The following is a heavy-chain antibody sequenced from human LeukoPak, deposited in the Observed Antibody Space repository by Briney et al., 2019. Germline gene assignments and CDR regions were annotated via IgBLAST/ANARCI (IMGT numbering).Heavy chain of an antibody. V-gene: IGHV3-30*04. CDR2: ISYDGSNK. CDR1: GFTFSSCA. D-gene: IGHD3-3*01. CDR3: ARDGQGRFLEWLPRPWYYYYGMDV. J-gene: IGHJ6*02. Sequence: GGSLRLSCAASGFTFSSCAMHWVRQAPGKGLEWVAVISYDGSNKYYADSVKGRFTISRDNSKNTLYLQMNSLRAEDTAVYYCARDGQGRFLEWLPRPWYYYYGMDVWGQGTTVTVSS.